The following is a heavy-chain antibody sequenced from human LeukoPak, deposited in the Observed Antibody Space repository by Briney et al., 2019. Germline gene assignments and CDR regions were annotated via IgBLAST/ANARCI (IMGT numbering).Heavy chain of an antibody. J-gene: IGHJ4*02. Sequence: SVKVSCKASGGTFSSYAISWVRQAPRQGLEWMGGIIPIFGTANYAQKFQGRVTITADESTSTAYMELSSLRSEDTAVYYCARAGLYSSGYGTKIIFDYWGQGTLVTVSS. V-gene: IGHV1-69*13. D-gene: IGHD6-19*01. CDR1: GGTFSSYA. CDR2: IIPIFGTA. CDR3: ARAGLYSSGYGTKIIFDY.